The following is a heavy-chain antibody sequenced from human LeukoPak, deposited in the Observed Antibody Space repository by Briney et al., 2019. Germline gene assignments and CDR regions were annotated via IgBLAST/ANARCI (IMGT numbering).Heavy chain of an antibody. CDR2: ISGSGGST. Sequence: QPGGSLRLSCAASGFTFSSYAMSWVRQAPGKGLEWVSAISGSGGSTYYADSVKDRFTISRDNSKNTLYLQMNSLRAEETAVYYCATAGRGGDRDYTDYYYFYMAVWGKGTAVTVSS. J-gene: IGHJ6*03. CDR1: GFTFSSYA. D-gene: IGHD4-11*01. CDR3: ATAGRGGDRDYTDYYYFYMAV. V-gene: IGHV3-23*01.